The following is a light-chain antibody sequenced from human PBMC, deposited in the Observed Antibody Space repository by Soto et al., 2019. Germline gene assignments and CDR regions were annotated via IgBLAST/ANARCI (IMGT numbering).Light chain of an antibody. CDR2: SNN. V-gene: IGLV1-44*01. J-gene: IGLJ3*02. CDR3: AAWDDSLNGWV. CDR1: SSNIGSNT. Sequence: QPVLTQPPSASGTPGQRVTISCSGSSSNIGSNTVNWYQQLPGRAPKLLIYSNNQRPSGVPGRFSGSKSGTSASLAISGLQSEDEADYYCAAWDDSLNGWVFGGGTKVTVL.